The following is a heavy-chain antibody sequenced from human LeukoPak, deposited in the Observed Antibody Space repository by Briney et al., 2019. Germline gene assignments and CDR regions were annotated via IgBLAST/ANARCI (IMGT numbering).Heavy chain of an antibody. Sequence: ASVKVSCKASGYIFKTYGIIWVRQAPGQGLEWMGYISPASGRTTYAQNFQGTVTLTTDTPTTTAHMELRSLRSDDTAVYYCAREMWCSSGDCYLNVFDFWGQGTLVTVSP. D-gene: IGHD2-21*02. CDR2: ISPASGRT. V-gene: IGHV1-18*01. CDR1: GYIFKTYG. CDR3: AREMWCSSGDCYLNVFDF. J-gene: IGHJ3*01.